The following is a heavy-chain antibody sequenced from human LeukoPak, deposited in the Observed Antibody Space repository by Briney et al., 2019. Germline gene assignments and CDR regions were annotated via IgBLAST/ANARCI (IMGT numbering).Heavy chain of an antibody. CDR2: IKQDGSEK. CDR1: GFTFSRYW. D-gene: IGHD2-8*01. V-gene: IGHV3-7*01. J-gene: IGHJ4*02. Sequence: GGSLRLSCAASGFTFSRYWMSWVRQAPGKGLEWVANIKQDGSEKYYVGSVKGRFTISRDNAKNSLYLQMNSLRAEDTAVYYCARDRILMVFVPYFDYWGQGSLVTVSS. CDR3: ARDRILMVFVPYFDY.